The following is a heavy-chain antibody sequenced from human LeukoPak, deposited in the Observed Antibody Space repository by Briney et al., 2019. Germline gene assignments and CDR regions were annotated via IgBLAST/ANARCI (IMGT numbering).Heavy chain of an antibody. Sequence: GGSLRLSCAASGFTFSDYYMSWIRQAPGKGLEWVSYISSSGSTIYYADSVKGRFTISRDNAKNSLYLQMNSLRAEDTAVYYCARSRFRGSYFYYFGYWGQGTLVTVSS. V-gene: IGHV3-11*01. CDR2: ISSSGSTI. CDR1: GFTFSDYY. D-gene: IGHD1-26*01. CDR3: ARSRFRGSYFYYFGY. J-gene: IGHJ4*02.